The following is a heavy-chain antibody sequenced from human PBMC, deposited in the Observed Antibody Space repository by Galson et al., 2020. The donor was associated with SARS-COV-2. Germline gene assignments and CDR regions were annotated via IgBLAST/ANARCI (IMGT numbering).Heavy chain of an antibody. CDR2: IFYSGSA. V-gene: IGHV4-59*01. CDR3: ATAPRAQDWFDP. CDR1: GGSIRSDY. Sequence: SETLSLTCIVSGGSIRSDYWSWIRQPPGKGLEWIGCIFYSGSATYNHSLKSRVTISVDTSKNQVSLRLSSVTAADTAVYYCATAPRAQDWFDPWGQGTLVTVSS. J-gene: IGHJ5*02.